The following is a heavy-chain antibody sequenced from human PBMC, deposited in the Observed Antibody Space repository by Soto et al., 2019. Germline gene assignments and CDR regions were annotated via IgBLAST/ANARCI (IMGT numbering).Heavy chain of an antibody. D-gene: IGHD2-8*01. Sequence: QVQLVQSGAEVKKPGSSVKVSCKASGGTFSSYAISWVRQAPGQGLEWMGGIIPIFGTANYARKFQGRVTITADESTSTAYMELSSLRSEDTAVYYCARDRGYCTNGVCSPYYYGMDVWGQGTTVTVSS. CDR2: IIPIFGTA. J-gene: IGHJ6*02. V-gene: IGHV1-69*01. CDR3: ARDRGYCTNGVCSPYYYGMDV. CDR1: GGTFSSYA.